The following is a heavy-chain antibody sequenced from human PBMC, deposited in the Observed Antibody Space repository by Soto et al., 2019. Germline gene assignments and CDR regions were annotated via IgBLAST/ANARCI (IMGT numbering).Heavy chain of an antibody. CDR2: ISGSGSST. J-gene: IGHJ5*02. V-gene: IGHV3-23*01. CDR1: GFTFSSYA. CDR3: AKEDAWIHCWFDP. D-gene: IGHD5-18*01. Sequence: GGSLRLSCAASGFTFSSYAMSWVRQAPGTGLEWVSAISGSGSSTYYADSVKGRFTISRDNSKNTLYLQMNSVRAEDTAVYYCAKEDAWIHCWFDPWGQGTLVTVSS.